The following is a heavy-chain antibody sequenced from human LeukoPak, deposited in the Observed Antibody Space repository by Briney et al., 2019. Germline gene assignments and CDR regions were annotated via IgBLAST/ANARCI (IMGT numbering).Heavy chain of an antibody. CDR1: GFTFSSYE. Sequence: GGSLRLSCAASGFTFSSYEMNWVRQAPGKGLEWVSYISSSGSTIYYADSVKGRFTISRDNAKNSLDLQMNSLRAEDTAVYYCAREILHEITIFGVAQDAFDIWGQGTMVTVSS. J-gene: IGHJ3*02. D-gene: IGHD3-3*01. CDR2: ISSSGSTI. V-gene: IGHV3-48*03. CDR3: AREILHEITIFGVAQDAFDI.